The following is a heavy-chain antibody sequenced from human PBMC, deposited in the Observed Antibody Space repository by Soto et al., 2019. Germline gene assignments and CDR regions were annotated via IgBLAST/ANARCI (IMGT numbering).Heavy chain of an antibody. V-gene: IGHV3-9*01. J-gene: IGHJ3*01. Sequence: EVQLVESGGGLVHPGRSLRLSCTASGFTFDDYAMHWVRQAPGEGLEWVSSISWNSGNIVYADSVRGRFTISRDNAKTSLHLQMNSLSAEDTALYYCTKGASTSCFSAFDFWGQGTMVTVSS. CDR3: TKGASTSCFSAFDF. CDR2: ISWNSGNI. D-gene: IGHD2-2*01. CDR1: GFTFDDYA.